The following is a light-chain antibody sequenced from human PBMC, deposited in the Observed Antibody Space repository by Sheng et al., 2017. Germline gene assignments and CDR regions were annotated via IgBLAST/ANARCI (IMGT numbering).Light chain of an antibody. V-gene: IGKV3-15*01. CDR3: QQYYQWPLT. Sequence: EIVLTQSPATLSLSPGEGATLSCRASQTISYNLAWYQQKRGQAPRLLIYGASTRATGIPARFSASGSGTDFTLTISSLQSEDFAVYCCQQYYQWPLTFGGGTKVEIK. CDR2: GAS. CDR1: QTISYN. J-gene: IGKJ4*01.